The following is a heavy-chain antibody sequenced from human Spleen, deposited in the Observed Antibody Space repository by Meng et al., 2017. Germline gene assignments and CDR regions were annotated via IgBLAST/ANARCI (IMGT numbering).Heavy chain of an antibody. J-gene: IGHJ4*02. CDR3: TRDEPYYNRRGSGY. Sequence: QVQFVQSGAEVKKPGASVKISCKASGYTFTNNAIQWVRQAPGQRLEWMGWINAGNGYTKYSERFQDRISISRDTSATTAYMELSRLRSEDTAVYYCTRDEPYYNRRGSGYWGRGTLVTVSS. CDR1: GYTFTNNA. V-gene: IGHV1-3*01. CDR2: INAGNGYT. D-gene: IGHD3-9*01.